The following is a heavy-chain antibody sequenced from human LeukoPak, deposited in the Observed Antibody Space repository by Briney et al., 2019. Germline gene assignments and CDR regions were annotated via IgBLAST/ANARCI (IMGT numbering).Heavy chain of an antibody. V-gene: IGHV3-30*02. CDR1: GFSFSSSG. CDR2: IRHDGSKK. Sequence: GGSLRLSCAASGFSFSSSGMHWVRQAPGKGLEWVAFIRHDGSKKYYANSVKGRFTISRDNSKNTVYVQMNTLRPEDTAVYYRAKGPSGNQFDPWGQGTLVTVSS. J-gene: IGHJ5*02. D-gene: IGHD1-26*01. CDR3: AKGPSGNQFDP.